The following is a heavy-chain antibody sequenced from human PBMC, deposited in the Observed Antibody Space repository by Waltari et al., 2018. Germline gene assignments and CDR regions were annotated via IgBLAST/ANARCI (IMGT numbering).Heavy chain of an antibody. CDR1: GYTFTGYY. Sequence: QVQLVQSGAEVKKPGASVKVSCKASGYTFTGYYMHWVRQAPGQGLEWMGWINPNSGGTNYAHKFQGRVTMTRDTSISTAYMELSRLRSDDTAVYYCAREGNGQWLVWGAFDIWGQGTMVTVSS. J-gene: IGHJ3*02. CDR3: AREGNGQWLVWGAFDI. CDR2: INPNSGGT. V-gene: IGHV1-2*07. D-gene: IGHD6-19*01.